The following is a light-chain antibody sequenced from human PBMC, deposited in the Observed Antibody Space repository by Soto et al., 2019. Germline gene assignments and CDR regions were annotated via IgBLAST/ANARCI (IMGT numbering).Light chain of an antibody. CDR3: CSYAGSYTFAVV. V-gene: IGLV2-11*01. J-gene: IGLJ2*01. CDR1: SSDVGGYNY. Sequence: QSVLTQPRSVSGSPGQSVTISCTGTSSDVGGYNYVSWYQQHPGKAPKLMIYDVSKRPSGVPDRFSGSKSGNTASLTISGLQAEDEADYYCCSYAGSYTFAVVFGGGTKLPVL. CDR2: DVS.